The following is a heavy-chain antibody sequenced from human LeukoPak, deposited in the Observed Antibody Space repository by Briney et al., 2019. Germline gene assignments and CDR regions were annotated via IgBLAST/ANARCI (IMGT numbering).Heavy chain of an antibody. CDR1: GFTFSSYG. CDR3: AKDRGYYDSSGYFDY. V-gene: IGHV3-30*18. Sequence: GGSLRLSCAASGFTFSSYGMHWVRQAPGKGLEWVAVISYDGSNKYYADSVKGRFTISRDNSKNTLYLQMNSLRAEDTAVYYCAKDRGYYDSSGYFDYWGQGTLVTVSS. J-gene: IGHJ4*02. D-gene: IGHD3-22*01. CDR2: ISYDGSNK.